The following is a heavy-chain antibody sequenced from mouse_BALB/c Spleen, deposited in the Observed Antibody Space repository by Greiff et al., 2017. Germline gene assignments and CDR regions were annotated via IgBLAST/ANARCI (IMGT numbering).Heavy chain of an antibody. J-gene: IGHJ4*01. CDR3: ARGDSSVWYPMDY. Sequence: QVQLKQSGAELAKPGASVKMSCKASGYTFTSYWMHWVKQRPGQGLEWIGYINPSTGYTEYNQKFKDKATLTADKSSSTAYMQLSSLTSEDSAVYYCARGDSSVWYPMDYWGQGTSVTVSS. V-gene: IGHV1-7*01. D-gene: IGHD2-10*02. CDR1: GYTFTSYW. CDR2: INPSTGYT.